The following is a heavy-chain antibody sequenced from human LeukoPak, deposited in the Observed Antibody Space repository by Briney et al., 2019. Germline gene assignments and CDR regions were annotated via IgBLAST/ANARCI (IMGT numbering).Heavy chain of an antibody. J-gene: IGHJ4*02. CDR3: ARHKAIVVEPAATHKDY. V-gene: IGHV3-23*01. CDR2: MSGSGGST. D-gene: IGHD2-2*01. CDR1: GFTFSSYA. Sequence: TARSLRLSCAASGFTFSSYAMSWVRHPPWRGLEWVSAMSGSGGSTYYADSVKGRSIISRHNSKKTLSLQMNSLRDEETAVYYSARHKAIVVEPAATHKDYWGQGTLVTVSS.